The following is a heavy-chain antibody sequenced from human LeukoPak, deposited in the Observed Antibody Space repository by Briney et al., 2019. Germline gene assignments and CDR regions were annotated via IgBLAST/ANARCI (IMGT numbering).Heavy chain of an antibody. Sequence: ASVTVSCKSSGYTFTIYDINWVRQAPGQGLEWMGWVNTNSGNTGYAKKFQGRVTITKNTSISTAYMELSSLRSEDTAVYYCARGVWVTAFYSYYYMDVWGKGTTVTVSS. CDR1: GYTFTIYD. CDR3: ARGVWVTAFYSYYYMDV. V-gene: IGHV1-8*03. CDR2: VNTNSGNT. D-gene: IGHD2-21*02. J-gene: IGHJ6*03.